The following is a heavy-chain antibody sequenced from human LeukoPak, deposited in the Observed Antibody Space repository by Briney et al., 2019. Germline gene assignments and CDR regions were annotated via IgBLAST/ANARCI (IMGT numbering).Heavy chain of an antibody. CDR3: ASSTQYYYDSSGQYYFDY. J-gene: IGHJ4*02. Sequence: ASVKVSCKASGYTFTGYYMHWVRQAPEQGLDGMGRINPNSGGTNYAQKFQGRVTMTRDTSISTAYMELSRLRSDDTAVYYCASSTQYYYDSSGQYYFDYWGQGTLVTVSS. V-gene: IGHV1-2*06. CDR1: GYTFTGYY. D-gene: IGHD3-22*01. CDR2: INPNSGGT.